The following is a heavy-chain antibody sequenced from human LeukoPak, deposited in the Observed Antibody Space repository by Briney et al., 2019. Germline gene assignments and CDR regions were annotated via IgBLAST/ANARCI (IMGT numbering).Heavy chain of an antibody. CDR3: ARGDCSSTSCYADLDY. CDR1: GGTFSSYA. D-gene: IGHD2-2*01. CDR2: IIPILGIA. J-gene: IGHJ4*02. Sequence: ASVKVSFKASGGTFSSYAISWVRQAPGQGLEWMGRIIPILGIANYAQKFQGRVTITADKSTSTAYMELSSLRSEDTAVYDCARGDCSSTSCYADLDYWGQGTLVTVSS. V-gene: IGHV1-69*04.